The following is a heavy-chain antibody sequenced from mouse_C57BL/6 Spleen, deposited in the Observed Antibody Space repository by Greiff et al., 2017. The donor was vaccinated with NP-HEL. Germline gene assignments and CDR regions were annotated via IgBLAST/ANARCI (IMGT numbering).Heavy chain of an antibody. J-gene: IGHJ1*03. CDR2: INYDGSST. Sequence: EVMLVESEGGLVQPGSSMKLSCTASGFTFSDYYMAWVRQVPEKGLEWVANINYDGSSTYYLDSLKSRFIISRDNAKNILYLQMSSLKSEDTATYYCARDRHYYGSSPYWYFDVWGTGTTVTVSS. V-gene: IGHV5-16*01. CDR3: ARDRHYYGSSPYWYFDV. CDR1: GFTFSDYY. D-gene: IGHD1-1*01.